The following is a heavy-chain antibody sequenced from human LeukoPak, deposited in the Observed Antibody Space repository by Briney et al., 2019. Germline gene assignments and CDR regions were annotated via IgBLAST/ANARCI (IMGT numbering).Heavy chain of an antibody. CDR3: ARGTYYYDSSGYYSNWFDP. J-gene: IGHJ5*02. V-gene: IGHV4-34*01. CDR1: GGSFSGYN. CDR2: INHSGST. Sequence: PSETLSLTCAVYGGSFSGYNWSWIRQPPGKGLEWIGEINHSGSTNYNPSLKSRVTISVDTSKNQFSLKLSSVTVSDTAVYYCARGTYYYDSSGYYSNWFDPWGQGTLVTVSS. D-gene: IGHD3-22*01.